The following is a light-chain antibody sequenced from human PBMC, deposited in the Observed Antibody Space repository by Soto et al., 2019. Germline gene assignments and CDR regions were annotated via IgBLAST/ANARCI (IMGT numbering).Light chain of an antibody. CDR3: KKYDSAPFT. CDR1: QAISHY. Sequence: DVQMTQSPSPLSASVGDRVTIACRASQAISHYLAWYQQKPGKVPELLIYGSSTLQSGVPSRFSGSGSGTDFTLTISSLQPEDVATYYCKKYDSAPFTFGPGTKVEIK. V-gene: IGKV1-27*01. J-gene: IGKJ3*01. CDR2: GSS.